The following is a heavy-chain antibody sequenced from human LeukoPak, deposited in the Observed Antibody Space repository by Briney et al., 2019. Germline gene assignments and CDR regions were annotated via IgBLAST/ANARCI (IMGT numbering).Heavy chain of an antibody. Sequence: GGSLRLSCAISGFTLNMYSMSWVRQAPGKGLEWVSLISGHAGSTQYADSVKGRFTISRDNSKNTLYLQMNSLRAEDTAVYYCAKGGSSWYSEYYFDYWGQGTLVTVSS. V-gene: IGHV3-23*01. CDR1: GFTLNMYS. CDR3: AKGGSSWYSEYYFDY. CDR2: ISGHAGST. J-gene: IGHJ4*02. D-gene: IGHD6-13*01.